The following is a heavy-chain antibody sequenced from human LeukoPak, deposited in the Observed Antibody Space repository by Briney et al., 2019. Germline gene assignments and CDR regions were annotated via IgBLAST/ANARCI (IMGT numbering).Heavy chain of an antibody. V-gene: IGHV4-39*07. CDR1: GGSISSSYY. CDR2: IFHSGST. CDR3: ARWTTLVRGFDY. Sequence: PSETLSLTCTVSGGSISSSYYWGWIRQPPGKGLEWIGTIFHSGSTYYNPSLKSRVTISVDTSKNQFSLKLTSVTAADTAVYYCARWTTLVRGFDYWGQGTLVTVSS. J-gene: IGHJ4*02. D-gene: IGHD3-10*01.